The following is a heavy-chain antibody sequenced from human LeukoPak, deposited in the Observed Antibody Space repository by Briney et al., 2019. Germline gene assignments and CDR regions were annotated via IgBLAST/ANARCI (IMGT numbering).Heavy chain of an antibody. CDR2: IFSNDEK. Sequence: ESGPVLVKPTETLTLTCTVSGFSLSNARMGVSWIRQPPGKALEWLAHIFSNDEKSYSTSLKSRLTISKDTSKSQVVLTMTNMDPVDTATYHCARAIYCSGGSCYPNWFDPWGQGTLVTVSS. CDR3: ARAIYCSGGSCYPNWFDP. D-gene: IGHD2-15*01. V-gene: IGHV2-26*01. J-gene: IGHJ5*02. CDR1: GFSLSNARMG.